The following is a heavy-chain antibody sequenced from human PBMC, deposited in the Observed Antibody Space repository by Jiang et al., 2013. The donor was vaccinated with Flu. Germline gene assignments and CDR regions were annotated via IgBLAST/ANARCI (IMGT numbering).Heavy chain of an antibody. CDR2: ISSSSSTI. V-gene: IGHV3-48*04. Sequence: SGGGLVQPGGSLRLSCAASGFTFSSYSMNWVRQAPGKGLEWVSYISSSSSTIYYADSVKGRFTISRDNAKNSLYLQLNSLRAEDTAVYYCARRAYCGTTSCYGQVYFDYWGQGT. CDR3: ARRAYCGTTSCYGQVYFDY. D-gene: IGHD2-2*01. J-gene: IGHJ4*02. CDR1: GFTFSSYS.